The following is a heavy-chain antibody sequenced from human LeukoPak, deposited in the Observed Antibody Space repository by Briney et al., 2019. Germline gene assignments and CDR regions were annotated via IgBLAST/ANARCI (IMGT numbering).Heavy chain of an antibody. CDR2: ISYDGSNK. D-gene: IGHD2-2*01. J-gene: IGHJ4*02. Sequence: GGSLRLSCAASGFTFSSYAMHWVRQAPGKGLEWVAVISYDGSNKYYADSVKGRFTISRDNSKSTLYLQMNSLRAEDTAVYYCARTAYCSSTSCSPYTFDYWGQGTLVTVSS. V-gene: IGHV3-30*04. CDR3: ARTAYCSSTSCSPYTFDY. CDR1: GFTFSSYA.